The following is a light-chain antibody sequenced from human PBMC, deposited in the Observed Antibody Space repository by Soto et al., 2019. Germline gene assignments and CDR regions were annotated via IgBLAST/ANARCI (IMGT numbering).Light chain of an antibody. V-gene: IGLV2-8*01. Sequence: SALTQPPSASGSPGQSVTISCTGTSSDVGAYNYVSWYQHHPGKAPQLIIYEVNKRPSGVSDRFSGSKSGDTTFLTVSGLQAEDESNFYCSSYAGMSTSWVFGGGTKLTVL. J-gene: IGLJ3*02. CDR3: SSYAGMSTSWV. CDR2: EVN. CDR1: SSDVGAYNY.